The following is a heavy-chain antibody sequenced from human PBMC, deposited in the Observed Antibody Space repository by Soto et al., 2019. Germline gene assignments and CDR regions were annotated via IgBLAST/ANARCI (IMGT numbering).Heavy chain of an antibody. CDR1: GYTFTSYA. D-gene: IGHD3-16*01. J-gene: IGHJ4*02. V-gene: IGHV1-3*01. CDR3: ARNLAGGGSYFDY. CDR2: INAGNGNT. Sequence: QVQLVQSGAEVKKPGASVKVSSKATGYTFTSYAMHWVRQAPGERLEWMGWINAGNGNTKYSQKFQGRVTITRDTSASTAYMELSSLRSEDTAVYYCARNLAGGGSYFDYWGQGTLVTVSS.